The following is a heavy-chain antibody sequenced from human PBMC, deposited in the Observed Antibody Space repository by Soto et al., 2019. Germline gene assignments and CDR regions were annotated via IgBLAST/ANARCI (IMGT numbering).Heavy chain of an antibody. J-gene: IGHJ4*02. Sequence: PXETLSLPFIVSGESMSSSSYYWGWIRQPPGKGLEWIGSIYYSGRTYYNPSLKSRVTISIDTSKNQFYLKLSSVTAPDTAVYYCARKRKTVVTQAYFDHWGQGALVTVSS. V-gene: IGHV4-39*01. D-gene: IGHD2-21*02. CDR2: IYYSGRT. CDR1: GESMSSSSYY. CDR3: ARKRKTVVTQAYFDH.